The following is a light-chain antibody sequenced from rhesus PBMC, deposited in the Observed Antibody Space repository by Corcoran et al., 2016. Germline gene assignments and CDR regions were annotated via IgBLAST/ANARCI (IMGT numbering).Light chain of an antibody. J-gene: IGKJ1*01. CDR2: KES. CDR1: QGISSY. V-gene: IGKV1-25*01. Sequence: DIQMTQSPSSLSASVGDTVTITCRASQGISSYLAWYQQKPGKAPKLLIYKESPLQSGVPSRFSGSGSGTDFTLTIRSLQPADFATYYCQQHNSYPRTFGQGTKVEIK. CDR3: QQHNSYPRT.